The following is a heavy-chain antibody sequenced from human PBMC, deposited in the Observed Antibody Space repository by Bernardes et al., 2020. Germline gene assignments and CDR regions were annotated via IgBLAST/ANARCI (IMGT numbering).Heavy chain of an antibody. Sequence: ETLSLTCTVSGGSISSSSYYWGWIRQPPGKGLEWIGSIYDSGSTYYNPSLQSRVTKSVDKSKNQFSLKLRSVTAADTAVYFCARASNAWYYFDYWGQGTLVTVSS. D-gene: IGHD6-19*01. CDR2: IYDSGST. V-gene: IGHV4-39*01. CDR1: GGSISSSSYY. CDR3: ARASNAWYYFDY. J-gene: IGHJ4*02.